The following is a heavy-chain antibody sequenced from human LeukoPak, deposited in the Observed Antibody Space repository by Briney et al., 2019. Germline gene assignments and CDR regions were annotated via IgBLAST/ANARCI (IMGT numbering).Heavy chain of an antibody. V-gene: IGHV4-4*07. CDR1: GGSISSYY. J-gene: IGHJ4*02. CDR3: ARGYCSSTSCYWRY. D-gene: IGHD2-2*01. CDR2: IYTSGST. Sequence: ASETLSLTCTVSGGSISSYYWSWIRQPAGKGLERIGRIYTSGSTNYNPSLKSRVTMSVDTSKNQFSLKLSSVTAADTAVYYCARGYCSSTSCYWRYWGQGTLVTVSS.